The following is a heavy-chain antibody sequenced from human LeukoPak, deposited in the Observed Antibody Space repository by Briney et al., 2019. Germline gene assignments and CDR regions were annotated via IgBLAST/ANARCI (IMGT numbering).Heavy chain of an antibody. D-gene: IGHD5-18*01. CDR3: ARADYSYGSGGEDFQL. V-gene: IGHV5-51*01. Sequence: GEPLKISLKGSGYRFTSYWIAWGRPRPGKGLGWRGIIYPGDSDTRYSPSFQGKVTISADKSISTAYMEWSSLRASDTALYYCARADYSYGSGGEDFQLWGQGTLVTVSS. J-gene: IGHJ1*01. CDR1: GYRFTSYW. CDR2: IYPGDSDT.